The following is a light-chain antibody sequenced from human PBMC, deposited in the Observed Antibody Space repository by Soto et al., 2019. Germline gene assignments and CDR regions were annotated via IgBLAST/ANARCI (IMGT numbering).Light chain of an antibody. V-gene: IGLV1-44*01. J-gene: IGLJ3*02. Sequence: QSVLTQPPSASGTPGQRVTISCSGSRASIGSNTVTWYQHLPGAAPKLLVYNNNQRPSGVPDRFSGSKSDMSASLAISGLQFEDEAVYYCAAWDDSLSGPVFGGGTQLTVL. CDR2: NNN. CDR1: RASIGSNT. CDR3: AAWDDSLSGPV.